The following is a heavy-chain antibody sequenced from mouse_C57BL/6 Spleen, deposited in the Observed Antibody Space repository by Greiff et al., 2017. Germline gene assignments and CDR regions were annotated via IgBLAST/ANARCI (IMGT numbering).Heavy chain of an antibody. CDR2: ISYDGSN. J-gene: IGHJ2*01. CDR1: GYSITSGYY. CDR3: ARGYDGYHDY. V-gene: IGHV3-6*01. Sequence: EVQLQESGPGLVKPSQSLSLTCSVTGYSITSGYYWNWIRQFPGNKLEWMGYISYDGSNNYNPSLKNRISITRDTSKNQFFLKLNSVTTEDTATYYCARGYDGYHDYWGQGTTLTVSS. D-gene: IGHD2-3*01.